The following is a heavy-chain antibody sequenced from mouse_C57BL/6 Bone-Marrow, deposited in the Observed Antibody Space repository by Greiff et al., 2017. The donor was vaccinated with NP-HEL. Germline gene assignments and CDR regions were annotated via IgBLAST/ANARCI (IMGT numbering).Heavy chain of an antibody. V-gene: IGHV10-1*01. Sequence: EVMLVESGGGLVQPKGSLKLSCAASGFSFNTYAMNWVRQAPGKGLEWVARISSKSNNYATYYADSVKDRFTISRDDSDSMLYLQMNNLKTEDTAMYYCVRHYYGSSYWYFDVWGTGTTVTVSS. CDR1: GFSFNTYA. CDR3: VRHYYGSSYWYFDV. CDR2: ISSKSNNYAT. D-gene: IGHD1-1*01. J-gene: IGHJ1*03.